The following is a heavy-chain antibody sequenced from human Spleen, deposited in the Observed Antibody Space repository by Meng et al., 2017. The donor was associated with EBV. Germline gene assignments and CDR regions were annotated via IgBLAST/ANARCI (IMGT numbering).Heavy chain of an antibody. V-gene: IGHV2-5*02. CDR3: AHIIAARPFDY. Sequence: QITLEWVAPPLVKPPQTFPLHCSFSGFSLSSRGVGVGWIRRPPGKALEWLAVIYWDDDKRYSPSLKSRLTITKDTSKNQVVLTMTNMDPVDAATYYCAHIIAARPFDYWGQGTLVTVSS. D-gene: IGHD6-6*01. CDR2: IYWDDDK. CDR1: GFSLSSRGVG. J-gene: IGHJ4*02.